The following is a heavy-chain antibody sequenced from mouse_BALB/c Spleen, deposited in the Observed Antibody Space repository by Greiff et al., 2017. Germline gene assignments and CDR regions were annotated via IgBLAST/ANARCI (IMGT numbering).Heavy chain of an antibody. D-gene: IGHD1-1*02. CDR2: INPSSGYT. CDR3: ARNYAYAMDY. V-gene: IGHV1-4*02. J-gene: IGHJ4*01. CDR1: GYTFTSYT. Sequence: VQLQQSAAELARPGASVKMSCKASGYTFTSYTMHWVKQRPGQGLEWIGYINPSSGYTEYNQKFKDKTTLTADKSSSTAYMQLSSLTSEDSAVYYCARNYAYAMDYWGQGTSVTVSS.